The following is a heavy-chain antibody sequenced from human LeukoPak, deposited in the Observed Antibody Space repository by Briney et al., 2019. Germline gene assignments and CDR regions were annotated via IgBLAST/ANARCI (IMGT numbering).Heavy chain of an antibody. CDR2: IYTSGST. CDR3: ARQPPQYYGMDG. J-gene: IGHJ6*02. D-gene: IGHD1-14*01. CDR1: GGSFSNYY. V-gene: IGHV4-4*07. Sequence: PSETLSLTCTVSGGSFSNYYWSWIRPPAGEGMGWIGRIYTSGSTNYNPSGKSPVTMSVDTSNNQFSLKLTSVTAADTAVDYCARQPPQYYGMDGWGQGTTVTVS.